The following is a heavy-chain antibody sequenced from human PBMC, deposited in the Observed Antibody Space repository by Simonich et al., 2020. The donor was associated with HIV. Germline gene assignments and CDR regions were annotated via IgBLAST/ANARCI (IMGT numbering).Heavy chain of an antibody. CDR1: GGSISSYY. J-gene: IGHJ5*02. V-gene: IGHV4-59*01. CDR3: ARHYYDSSGYYSGIDP. D-gene: IGHD3-22*01. CDR2: IYYSWST. Sequence: QVQLQESGPGLVKPSETLSLTCTVSGGSISSYYWRWIRQPPGKGMEGIVYIYYSWSTNHNPTLKSRVTISVDTSKNQFSLKLSSVTAADTAVYYCARHYYDSSGYYSGIDPWGQGTLVTVSS.